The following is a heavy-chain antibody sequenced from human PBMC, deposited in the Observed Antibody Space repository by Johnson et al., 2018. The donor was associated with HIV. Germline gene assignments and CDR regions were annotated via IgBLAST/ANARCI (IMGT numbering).Heavy chain of an antibody. J-gene: IGHJ3*02. Sequence: QVQLVESGGGLVQPGGSLRLSCAASGFTVSSYYMSWVRQAPGKGLEWVAVISYDASKKYYADSVKGRFTISRDNSKNTLFLQMNSLRAEDTAVYYCARQKLGGGWTLDDAFDIWGQGTMVTGSS. D-gene: IGHD3-16*01. CDR2: ISYDASKK. CDR3: ARQKLGGGWTLDDAFDI. V-gene: IGHV3-30*03. CDR1: GFTVSSYY.